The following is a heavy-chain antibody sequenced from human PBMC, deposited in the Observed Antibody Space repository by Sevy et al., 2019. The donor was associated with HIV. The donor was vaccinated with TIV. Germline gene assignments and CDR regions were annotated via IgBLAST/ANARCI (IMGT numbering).Heavy chain of an antibody. J-gene: IGHJ4*01. V-gene: IGHV3-23*01. CDR1: GFPFNIYS. D-gene: IGHD2-2*01. Sequence: GGSLRLSCATSGFPFNIYSMSWVRQAPGKGLEWVSTLSFGCGKINYADSVKGRFTNSRDNPENTLYLEMNSLRAEDTALYFCAREGCSKPHDYWGQGTLVTVSS. CDR3: AREGCSKPHDY. CDR2: LSFGCGKI.